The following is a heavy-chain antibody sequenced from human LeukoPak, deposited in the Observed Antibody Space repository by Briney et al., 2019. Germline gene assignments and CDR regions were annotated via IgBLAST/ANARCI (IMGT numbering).Heavy chain of an antibody. CDR3: AREGRVSGYDFDC. Sequence: AGSLRLSCAASGFTFSSNCMHWVRQAPGKGLVWVSRINSDGSSITYGDSVKGRFTSSRDNAKNTLYLQMNSLRVEDTAVYYCAREGRVSGYDFDCWGQGTLVTVSS. J-gene: IGHJ4*02. CDR1: GFTFSSNC. D-gene: IGHD5-12*01. CDR2: INSDGSSI. V-gene: IGHV3-74*01.